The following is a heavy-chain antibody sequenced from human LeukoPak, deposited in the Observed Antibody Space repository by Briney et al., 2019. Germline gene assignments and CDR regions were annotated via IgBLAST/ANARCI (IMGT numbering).Heavy chain of an antibody. Sequence: PSETLSLTCTVSGGPISSYYWSWIRQPAGKGLEWIGRIYTSGSTNYNPSLKSRVTMSVDTSKNQFSLKLSSVTAADTAVYYCAINGRRITIFGVPRGDAFDIWGQGTMVTVSS. CDR2: IYTSGST. CDR1: GGPISSYY. V-gene: IGHV4-4*07. J-gene: IGHJ3*02. D-gene: IGHD3-3*01. CDR3: AINGRRITIFGVPRGDAFDI.